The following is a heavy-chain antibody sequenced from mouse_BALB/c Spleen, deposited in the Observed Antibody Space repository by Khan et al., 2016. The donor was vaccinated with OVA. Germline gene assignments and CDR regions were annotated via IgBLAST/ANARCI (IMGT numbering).Heavy chain of an antibody. CDR1: GYTFTNDG. J-gene: IGHJ4*01. CDR2: INTYTGEP. V-gene: IGHV9-3-1*01. D-gene: IGHD2-10*01. Sequence: QIQLVQSGPELKKPGETVKISCKASGYTFTNDGMNWVKQAPGKGLKWMGWINTYTGEPTYADDFKGRFAFSLETSASTAYLQINNLKNEDTATLCCARPPYYSYVLVYWGQGTSVTVSS. CDR3: ARPPYYSYVLVY.